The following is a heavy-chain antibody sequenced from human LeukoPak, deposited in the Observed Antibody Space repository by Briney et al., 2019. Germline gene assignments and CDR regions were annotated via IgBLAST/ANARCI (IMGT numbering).Heavy chain of an antibody. CDR3: ASGTYCSSTSCYWDY. D-gene: IGHD2-2*01. V-gene: IGHV4-4*07. J-gene: IGHJ4*02. Sequence: KPSEALSLTCTVSGGSISSYYGSWIRQPAGKGLEWIGRIYTSGSTNYNPSLKSRVTMSVDTSKNQFSLKLSSVTAADTAVYYCASGTYCSSTSCYWDYWGQGTLVTVSS. CDR2: IYTSGST. CDR1: GGSISSYY.